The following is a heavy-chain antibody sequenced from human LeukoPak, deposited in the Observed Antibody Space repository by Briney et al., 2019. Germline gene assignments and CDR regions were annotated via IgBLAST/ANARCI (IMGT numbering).Heavy chain of an antibody. CDR3: ARDPRWLTPDCTSASCYENYFDP. V-gene: IGHV4-38-2*02. CDR2: IYHTGSA. CDR1: GYSISSGYQ. Sequence: SDTLSLTCVVSGYSISSGYQWAWIRQSPGKGLEWIGSIYHTGSAHYNPSLQSRVTISVDTSNNQSSLRLNSVTAADTAIYYCARDPRWLTPDCTSASCYENYFDPWGQGTLVTVSS. D-gene: IGHD2-2*01. J-gene: IGHJ5*02.